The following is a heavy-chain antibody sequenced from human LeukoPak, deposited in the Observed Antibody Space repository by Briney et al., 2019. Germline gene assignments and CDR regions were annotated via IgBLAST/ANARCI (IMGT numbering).Heavy chain of an antibody. V-gene: IGHV4-59*08. J-gene: IGHJ4*02. Sequence: SETLSLTCTVSGGSISSYYWSWIRQPPGKGLEWIGYIYYSGSTNYNPSLKSRVTISVDTSKNQFSLKLSSVTAADTAVYYCARGLHDGYYDSSGYYDYFDYWGQGTLVTVSS. D-gene: IGHD3-22*01. CDR3: ARGLHDGYYDSSGYYDYFDY. CDR2: IYYSGST. CDR1: GGSISSYY.